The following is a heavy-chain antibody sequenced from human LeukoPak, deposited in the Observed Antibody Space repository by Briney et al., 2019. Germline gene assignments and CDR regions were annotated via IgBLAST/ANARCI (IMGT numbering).Heavy chain of an antibody. V-gene: IGHV3-23*01. CDR3: ANAVSSAYRDFDF. Sequence: GGSLSRSCAASAFTFGSYAMSWARQAPGKGLEWVSVISGGGSNTYYADSVKGRFTISRDNSKNTLYLQMNSLRAGDTAVYYCANAVSSAYRDFDFWGQGTLVTVSS. D-gene: IGHD3-22*01. CDR1: AFTFGSYA. CDR2: ISGGGSNT. J-gene: IGHJ4*02.